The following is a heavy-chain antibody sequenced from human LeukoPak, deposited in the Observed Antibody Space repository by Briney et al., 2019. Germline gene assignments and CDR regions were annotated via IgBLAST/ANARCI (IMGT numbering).Heavy chain of an antibody. CDR2: IRFDGSNK. CDR1: GFTFSSYG. V-gene: IGHV3-30*02. D-gene: IGHD3-10*01. J-gene: IGHJ6*03. Sequence: PGGSLRLSCAASGFTFSSYGMHWVRQAPGKGLEWVASIRFDGSNKYYADSVKGRFTISGHNAKNSLYLQMNSLRAEDTAVYYCARVNYGSGSYGYYYYYYMDVWGKGTTVTTSS. CDR3: ARVNYGSGSYGYYYYYYMDV.